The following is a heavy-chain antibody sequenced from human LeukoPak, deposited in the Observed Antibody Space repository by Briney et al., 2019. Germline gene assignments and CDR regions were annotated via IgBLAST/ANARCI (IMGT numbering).Heavy chain of an antibody. CDR2: IWYDGSNK. Sequence: RSXRLSCAASGFTFSSYGMHWVRQAPGKGLEWVAVIWYDGSNKYYADSVKGRFTISRDNSKNTLYLQMNSLRAEDTAVYYCARVASYGYFDYWGQGTLVTVSS. CDR3: ARVASYGYFDY. D-gene: IGHD5-18*01. V-gene: IGHV3-33*01. J-gene: IGHJ4*02. CDR1: GFTFSSYG.